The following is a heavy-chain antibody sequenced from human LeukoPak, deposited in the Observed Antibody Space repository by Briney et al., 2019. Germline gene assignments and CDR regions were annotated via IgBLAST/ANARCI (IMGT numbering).Heavy chain of an antibody. CDR1: GGSISGDDYY. CDR3: ARSDGYCSSTSCYADAFDI. CDR2: IYYSGST. J-gene: IGHJ3*02. Sequence: PSQTLSPTCTVSGGSISGDDYYWSWIRQPPGKGLDWVGYIYYSGSTYYIPSLKSRVTISVDTSTTQFSLKLSSVTAADTAVYYCARSDGYCSSTSCYADAFDIWGQGTMVTVSS. D-gene: IGHD2-2*01. V-gene: IGHV4-30-4*01.